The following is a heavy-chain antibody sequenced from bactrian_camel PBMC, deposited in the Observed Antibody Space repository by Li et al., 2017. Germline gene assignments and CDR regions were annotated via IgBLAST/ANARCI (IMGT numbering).Heavy chain of an antibody. Sequence: HVQLVESGGGSVQAGGFLNLTCVDSSNLLKRLCMGWWRQAPGKEREGVAAVGVGIRYADSVKGRFTISQDNAKNTRYLQMDSLKPEDTAVYYCAAREGFVVAAAALSSSAYNFWGQGTQVTVS. CDR1: SNLLKRLC. V-gene: IGHV3S53*01. CDR3: AAREGFVVAAAALSSSAYNF. D-gene: IGHD1*01. J-gene: IGHJ4*01. CDR2: VGVGI.